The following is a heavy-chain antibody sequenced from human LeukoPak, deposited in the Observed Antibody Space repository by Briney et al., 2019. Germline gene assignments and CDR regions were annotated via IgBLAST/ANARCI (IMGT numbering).Heavy chain of an antibody. J-gene: IGHJ3*02. D-gene: IGHD3-22*01. Sequence: ASVKVSCKASGYTFTGYYMHWVRQAPGQGLEWMGWINPNSGNTNYAQKLQGRVTMTTDTSTSTAYMELRSLRSDDTAVYYCASDTHYYDSSGYGLGAFDIWGQGTMVTVSS. CDR2: INPNSGNT. CDR1: GYTFTGYY. V-gene: IGHV1-18*04. CDR3: ASDTHYYDSSGYGLGAFDI.